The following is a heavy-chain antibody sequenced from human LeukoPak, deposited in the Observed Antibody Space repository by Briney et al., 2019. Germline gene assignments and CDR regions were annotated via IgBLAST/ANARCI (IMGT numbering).Heavy chain of an antibody. Sequence: GGSLSPSCAPSGFTFRSYAMRWVRQAPGKGVEGVSAFSGSGGSTYYADSVKGRFNISRDNSKNTLYLQMNSLRAEDTAVYYCAKDLRPQTGTRRVVAFDIWGQGTMVTVSS. CDR2: FSGSGGST. D-gene: IGHD1-1*01. J-gene: IGHJ3*02. CDR3: AKDLRPQTGTRRVVAFDI. CDR1: GFTFRSYA. V-gene: IGHV3-23*01.